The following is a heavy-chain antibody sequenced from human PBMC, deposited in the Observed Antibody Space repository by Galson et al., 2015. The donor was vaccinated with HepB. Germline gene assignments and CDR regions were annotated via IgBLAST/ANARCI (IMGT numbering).Heavy chain of an antibody. Sequence: SETLSLTCTVSGGSVNGYYWSWIRQPPGKGLEWIGFIHYSGNTNYNPSLESRVTISIDTSKNHFSLKLSSVTAADTAVYYCARGHDDPYPDFWGQGTLVTVSS. CDR1: GGSVNGYY. D-gene: IGHD3-3*01. CDR3: ARGHDDPYPDF. J-gene: IGHJ4*02. V-gene: IGHV4-59*02. CDR2: IHYSGNT.